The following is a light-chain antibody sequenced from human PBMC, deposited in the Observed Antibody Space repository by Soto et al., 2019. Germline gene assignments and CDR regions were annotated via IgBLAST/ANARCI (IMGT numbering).Light chain of an antibody. J-gene: IGKJ5*01. CDR3: MQALQTPIT. Sequence: DIVMTQSPLSLPVTPGEPASISCRSSQSLLNSNGYNYLDWYLQKPGQSPQLLIYLGSNRASGVPDRFSGSASGTDFTLRISRVEADDVGVYYRMQALQTPITFGQGTRLEIK. V-gene: IGKV2-28*01. CDR1: QSLLNSNGYNY. CDR2: LGS.